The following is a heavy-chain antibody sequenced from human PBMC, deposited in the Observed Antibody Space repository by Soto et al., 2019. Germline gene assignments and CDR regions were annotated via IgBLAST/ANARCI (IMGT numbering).Heavy chain of an antibody. V-gene: IGHV3-30-3*01. Sequence: GGSLRLSCAASGFTFSSYAMHWVRQAPGKGLEWVAVISYDGSNKYYADSVKGRFTISRDNSKNTLYLQMNSLRAEDTAVYYCANYNTGGFDYWGQGTLVTVSS. J-gene: IGHJ4*02. CDR2: ISYDGSNK. CDR1: GFTFSSYA. CDR3: ANYNTGGFDY. D-gene: IGHD1-1*01.